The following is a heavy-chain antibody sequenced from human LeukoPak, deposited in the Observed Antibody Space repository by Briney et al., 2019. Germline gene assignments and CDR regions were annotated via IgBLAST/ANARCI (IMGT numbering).Heavy chain of an antibody. D-gene: IGHD2-21*01. Sequence: GGSLRLSCAASGFTFSSYGMHWVRQAPGKGLEWVARLVYDERNDYANSVKGRFTISRDNSKNTLYLQMDNLRVDDTAVYYCARDLSAAYDFWGQGILVTVSS. V-gene: IGHV3-33*01. CDR1: GFTFSSYG. CDR2: LVYDERN. CDR3: ARDLSAAYDF. J-gene: IGHJ4*02.